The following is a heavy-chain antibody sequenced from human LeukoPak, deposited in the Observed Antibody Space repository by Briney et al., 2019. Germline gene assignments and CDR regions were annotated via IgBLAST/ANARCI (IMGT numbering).Heavy chain of an antibody. CDR3: AREVGGPLYYYMDV. CDR2: ISAYNGNT. Sequence: RASVKVSCKASGYTFTSYGISWVRQAPGQGLEWMGWISAYNGNTNYAQKFQGRVTMTTDTSTSTAYMELRSLRSDDTAVYYCAREVGGPLYYYMDVWGKGTTVTVSS. D-gene: IGHD2-15*01. V-gene: IGHV1-18*01. J-gene: IGHJ6*03. CDR1: GYTFTSYG.